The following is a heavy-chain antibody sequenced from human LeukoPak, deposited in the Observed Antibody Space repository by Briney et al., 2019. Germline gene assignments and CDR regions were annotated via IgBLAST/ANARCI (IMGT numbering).Heavy chain of an antibody. D-gene: IGHD2-15*01. J-gene: IGHJ5*02. Sequence: GASVKVSCKASGYTFTSYGISWVRQAPGQGLEWMGWISAYNGNTNYAQKLQGRVTMTRDTSISTAYMELSRLRSDDTAVYYCARGGDIVVVVAAYNWFDPWGQGTLVTVSS. CDR3: ARGGDIVVVVAAYNWFDP. V-gene: IGHV1-18*01. CDR1: GYTFTSYG. CDR2: ISAYNGNT.